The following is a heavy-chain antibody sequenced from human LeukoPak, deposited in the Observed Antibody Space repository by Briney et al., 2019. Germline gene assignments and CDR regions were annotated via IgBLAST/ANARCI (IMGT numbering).Heavy chain of an antibody. CDR3: ARDSLLGVVVPAAIDY. J-gene: IGHJ4*02. D-gene: IGHD2-2*01. Sequence: SETLSLTCAVYGGSFSGYYWSWIRQPPGKGLEWIGEINHSGSTNYNPSLKSRVTISVDTSKNQFSLKLSSVTAADTAVYYCARDSLLGVVVPAAIDYWGQGTPVTVSS. CDR2: INHSGST. CDR1: GGSFSGYY. V-gene: IGHV4-34*01.